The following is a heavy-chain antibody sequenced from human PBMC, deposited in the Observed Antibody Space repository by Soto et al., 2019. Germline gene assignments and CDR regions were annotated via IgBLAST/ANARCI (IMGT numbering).Heavy chain of an antibody. CDR2: ISAYNGNT. D-gene: IGHD5-12*01. V-gene: IGHV1-18*01. Sequence: ASVKVSCKASGYTFTSYGISWVRQAPGQGLEWMGWISAYNGNTNYAQKLQGRVTMTTDTSTSTAYMELRSLRSDDTAVYYCARVAGVATISGYPLRYGMDVWGQGTTVTVSS. CDR3: ARVAGVATISGYPLRYGMDV. CDR1: GYTFTSYG. J-gene: IGHJ6*02.